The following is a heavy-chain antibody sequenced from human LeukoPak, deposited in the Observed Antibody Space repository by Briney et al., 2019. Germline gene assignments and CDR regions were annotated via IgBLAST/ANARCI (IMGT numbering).Heavy chain of an antibody. CDR3: ARVLETDCRGGSCYSGLDY. CDR2: ISRTGSYI. CDR1: GFTFSSYN. V-gene: IGHV3-21*01. J-gene: IGHJ4*02. D-gene: IGHD2-15*01. Sequence: GGSLRLSCAASGFTFSSYNMNWVRQAPGRGLEWVSSISRTGSYIYYAEPVKGPFSISRDNAQNSLYLQMNSLRVEDTAVYYWARVLETDCRGGSCYSGLDYWGQGTLVTVSS.